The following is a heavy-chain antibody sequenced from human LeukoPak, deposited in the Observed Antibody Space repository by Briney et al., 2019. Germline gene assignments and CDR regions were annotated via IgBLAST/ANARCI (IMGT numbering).Heavy chain of an antibody. J-gene: IGHJ4*02. CDR1: GGSVSSGSYY. V-gene: IGHV4-61*01. CDR3: ARAVVGGYFDY. Sequence: SETLSLTCTVSGGSVSSGSYYWSWIRQPPGKGLEWIGYIYYSGSTNYNPSLKSRVTISVDTSKNQFSLKLTSVTAADTAVYYCARAVVGGYFDYWGQGTPVTVSS. D-gene: IGHD2-15*01. CDR2: IYYSGST.